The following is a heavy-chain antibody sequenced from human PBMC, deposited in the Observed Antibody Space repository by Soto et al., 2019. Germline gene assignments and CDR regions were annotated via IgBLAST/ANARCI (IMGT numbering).Heavy chain of an antibody. Sequence: QVQLQESGPGLVKPSETLSLTCTVSGGSISSYYWCWIRQPAAKGVEWIGRIYTSGSTNYNPSLKSRVTMSVDPSKNQFSLKLSSVTAADTTVYYCASLMSGWPRGSFDYWGQGTLVTVSS. CDR3: ASLMSGWPRGSFDY. CDR2: IYTSGST. CDR1: GGSISSYY. D-gene: IGHD6-19*01. J-gene: IGHJ4*02. V-gene: IGHV4-4*07.